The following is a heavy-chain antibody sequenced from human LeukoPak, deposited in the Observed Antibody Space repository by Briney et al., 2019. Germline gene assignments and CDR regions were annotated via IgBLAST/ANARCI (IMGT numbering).Heavy chain of an antibody. Sequence: GASVKVSCKASGGTFSNYAISWVRQAPGQGLEWMGGIIPIFGTANYAQKFQGRVTITADESTSTAYMELSSLRSEDTAVYYCASGDDFWSGYPTWYFDLWGRGTLVTVSS. V-gene: IGHV1-69*13. D-gene: IGHD3-3*01. J-gene: IGHJ2*01. CDR3: ASGDDFWSGYPTWYFDL. CDR1: GGTFSNYA. CDR2: IIPIFGTA.